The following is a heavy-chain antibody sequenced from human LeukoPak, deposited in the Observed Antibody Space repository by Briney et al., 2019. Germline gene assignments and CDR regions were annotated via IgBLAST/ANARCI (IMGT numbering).Heavy chain of an antibody. CDR3: ARITSPINFDY. Sequence: GGSLRLSCAASGFTFSSYWMHWVRQAPGKGLVWVSRINSDGSSTSYADSVKGRITISRDNAKNPLYLQMSSLRAEDTAVYYCARITSPINFDYWGQGTLVTVSS. CDR2: INSDGSST. V-gene: IGHV3-74*01. J-gene: IGHJ4*02. D-gene: IGHD1-14*01. CDR1: GFTFSSYW.